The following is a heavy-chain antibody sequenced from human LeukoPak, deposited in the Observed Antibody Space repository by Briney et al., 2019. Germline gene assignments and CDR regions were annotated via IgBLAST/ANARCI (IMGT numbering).Heavy chain of an antibody. CDR2: ITGGGGST. J-gene: IGHJ5*02. V-gene: IGHV3-23*01. CDR1: GFTFTSHV. CDR3: ATLSLVRGVPNVP. Sequence: GGSLRLSCAASGFTFTSHVMSWVHQAPGKGLEWVSTITGGGGSTYYADSVKGRFTISRDNSKNTLFLQMNSLRAEDTAVYYCATLSLVRGVPNVPWGQGTLVTVSS. D-gene: IGHD3-10*01.